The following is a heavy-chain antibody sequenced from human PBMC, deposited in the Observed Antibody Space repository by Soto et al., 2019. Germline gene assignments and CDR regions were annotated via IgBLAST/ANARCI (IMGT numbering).Heavy chain of an antibody. D-gene: IGHD6-13*01. Sequence: QVQLVESGGGVVQPGRSLRLSCAASGFTFSSYGMHWVRQAPGKGLEWVAVISYDGSNKYYADSVKGRFTISRDNSKNTLYLQMNSLRAEDTAVYYGAKRRYSSSLIAYWGQGTLVTVSS. CDR2: ISYDGSNK. CDR1: GFTFSSYG. J-gene: IGHJ4*02. CDR3: AKRRYSSSLIAY. V-gene: IGHV3-30*18.